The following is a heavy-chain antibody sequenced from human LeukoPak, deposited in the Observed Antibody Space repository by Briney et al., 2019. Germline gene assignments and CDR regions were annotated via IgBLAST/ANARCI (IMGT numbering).Heavy chain of an antibody. CDR1: GGSISSSNW. D-gene: IGHD2-15*01. J-gene: IGHJ4*02. Sequence: SGTLSLTCAVSGGSISSSNWWSWVRQPPGKGLEWIGEIYHSGSTYYNPSLKSRVTISVDTSKNQFSLKLSSVTAADTAVYYCARGAQYCSGGSCQSPIDYWGQGTLVTVSS. CDR3: ARGAQYCSGGSCQSPIDY. CDR2: IYHSGST. V-gene: IGHV4-4*02.